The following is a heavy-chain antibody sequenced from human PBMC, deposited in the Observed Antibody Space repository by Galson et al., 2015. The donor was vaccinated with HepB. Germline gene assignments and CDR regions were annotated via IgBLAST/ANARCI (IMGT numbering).Heavy chain of an antibody. CDR1: GFTFSSYG. J-gene: IGHJ4*02. V-gene: IGHV3-30*02. Sequence: SLRLSCAASGFTFSSYGMHWVRQAPGKGLEWVAFIRYDGSNKYYADSVKGRFTISRDNSKNTLYLQMNSLRAEDTAVYYCAKDDSGSIAVAGTFSGFVDYWGQGTLVTVSS. D-gene: IGHD6-19*01. CDR3: AKDDSGSIAVAGTFSGFVDY. CDR2: IRYDGSNK.